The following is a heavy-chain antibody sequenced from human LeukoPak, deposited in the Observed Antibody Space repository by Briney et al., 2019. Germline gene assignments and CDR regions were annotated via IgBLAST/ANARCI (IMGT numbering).Heavy chain of an antibody. Sequence: GGSLRLSCAASGFTFSSYSMNWVRQAPGKGLEWVSSISSSSSYIYYADSVKGRFTISRDNAKNSLYLQMNSLRAEDTAVHYCARDITIFGGFDYWGQGTLVTVSS. D-gene: IGHD3-3*01. CDR2: ISSSSSYI. V-gene: IGHV3-21*01. J-gene: IGHJ4*02. CDR1: GFTFSSYS. CDR3: ARDITIFGGFDY.